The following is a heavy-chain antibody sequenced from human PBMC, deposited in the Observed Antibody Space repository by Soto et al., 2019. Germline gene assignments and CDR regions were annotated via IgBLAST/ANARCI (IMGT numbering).Heavy chain of an antibody. V-gene: IGHV4-30-2*01. J-gene: IGHJ4*02. CDR2: IYHGGNS. CDR1: GGSISSGGYS. CDR3: AREFGYYFDY. D-gene: IGHD3-10*01. Sequence: QLQLQESGSGLVKPSQTLSLTCAVSGGSISSGGYSWSWIRQPPGKGLEWIGYIYHGGNSYYNPSLKIRVSISIDSSQNQFSLKLSSVTAADTAVYYCAREFGYYFDYWGQGTLVTVSS.